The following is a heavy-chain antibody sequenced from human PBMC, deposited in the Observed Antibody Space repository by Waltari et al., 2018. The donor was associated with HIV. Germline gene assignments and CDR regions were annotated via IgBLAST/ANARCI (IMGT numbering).Heavy chain of an antibody. V-gene: IGHV3-11*01. CDR1: GFSFSDYY. CDR3: ATGGGQFRFGVAKRTYGMDV. CDR2: ISSSDSTI. Sequence: QVQLVESGGGLVKPGGSLRLSCAASGFSFSDYYMSWIRQAPGKGLGWVSYISSSDSTIYYADSVKGRFTISRDNAKNSLYLQMSSLRAEDTAVYYCATGGGQFRFGVAKRTYGMDVWGQGNTVTVSS. J-gene: IGHJ6*02. D-gene: IGHD3-10*01.